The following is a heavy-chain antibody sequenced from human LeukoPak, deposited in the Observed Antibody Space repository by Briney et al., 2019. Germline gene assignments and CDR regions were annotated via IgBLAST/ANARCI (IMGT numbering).Heavy chain of an antibody. J-gene: IGHJ4*02. V-gene: IGHV3-49*04. Sequence: GGSVRLSCTASGFTFGDYAMSWVRQAPGKGLEWVGFIRSKAYGGTTENAASVKGRFTISRDDSKSIAYLQMNSLQTEDTAVYYCTRDKGYSFDCWGQGTLVTVSS. CDR3: TRDKGYSFDC. CDR2: IRSKAYGGTT. CDR1: GFTFGDYA. D-gene: IGHD2-15*01.